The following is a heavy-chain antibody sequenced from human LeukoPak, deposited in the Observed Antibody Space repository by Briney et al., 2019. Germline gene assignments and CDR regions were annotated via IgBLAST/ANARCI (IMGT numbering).Heavy chain of an antibody. CDR1: GYTFTSYD. CDR3: ASTRGVNYDILTGMNV. D-gene: IGHD3-9*01. V-gene: IGHV1-69*13. J-gene: IGHJ6*04. CDR2: IIPIFGTA. Sequence: GASVEVSCKASGYTFTSYDINWVRQATGQGLEWMGGIIPIFGTANYAQKFQGRVTITADESTSTAYMELSSLRSEDTAVYYCASTRGVNYDILTGMNVWGKGTTVTISS.